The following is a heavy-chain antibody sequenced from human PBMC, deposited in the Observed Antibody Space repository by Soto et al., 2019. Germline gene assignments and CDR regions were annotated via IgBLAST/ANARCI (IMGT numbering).Heavy chain of an antibody. D-gene: IGHD4-4*01. V-gene: IGHV1-69*06. CDR3: ARSTVTTTSHYYYYGTEV. CDR2: IIPIFGTA. J-gene: IGHJ6*02. Sequence: SVNVSCKASGGTFSSYAISWVRQAPGQGLEWMGGIIPIFGTANYAQKFQGRVTITADKSTSTAYMELSSLRSEDTAVYYCARSTVTTTSHYYYYGTEVWGQGTTVSIS. CDR1: GGTFSSYA.